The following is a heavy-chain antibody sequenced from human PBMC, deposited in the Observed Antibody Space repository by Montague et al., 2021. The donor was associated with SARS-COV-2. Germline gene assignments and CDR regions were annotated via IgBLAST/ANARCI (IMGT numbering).Heavy chain of an antibody. J-gene: IGHJ4*02. CDR3: ARGLMSGSYYLGLDY. D-gene: IGHD1-26*01. CDR1: GGSFSNKY. CDR2: INHTGST. V-gene: IGHV4-34*01. Sequence: SETLSLTCAVYGGSFSNKYWTWIRQPPGKGLEWTGEINHTGSTNYKPSLKRRVTISVDTSKNQFSLKVSSVTAADTAVYYCARGLMSGSYYLGLDYWGQGTLVTVSS.